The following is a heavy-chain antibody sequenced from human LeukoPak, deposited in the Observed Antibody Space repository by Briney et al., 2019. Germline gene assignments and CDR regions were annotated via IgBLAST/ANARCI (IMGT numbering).Heavy chain of an antibody. Sequence: GGSLRLSCAASGFTFSSYEMNWVRQAPGKGLEWVSYVSSSGSTIYYADSVKGRFTISRDNAKNSLYLQMNSLRAEDTAVYYCARRYCSSTSCTLDYWGQGTLVTVSS. J-gene: IGHJ4*02. CDR3: ARRYCSSTSCTLDY. D-gene: IGHD2-2*01. CDR2: VSSSGSTI. V-gene: IGHV3-48*03. CDR1: GFTFSSYE.